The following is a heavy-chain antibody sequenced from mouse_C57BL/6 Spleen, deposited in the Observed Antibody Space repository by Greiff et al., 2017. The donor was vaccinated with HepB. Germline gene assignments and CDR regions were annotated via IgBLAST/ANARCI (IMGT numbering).Heavy chain of an antibody. V-gene: IGHV1-22*01. CDR1: GYTFTDYN. CDR2: INPNNGGT. D-gene: IGHD2-5*01. Sequence: VQLQQSGPELVKPGASVKMSCKASGYTFTDYNMHWVKQSHGKSLEWIGYINPNNGGTSYNQKFKGKATLTVNKSSSTAYMELRSLTSEDSAVYYCARSLYYSNSVDYWGQGTTLTVSS. J-gene: IGHJ2*01. CDR3: ARSLYYSNSVDY.